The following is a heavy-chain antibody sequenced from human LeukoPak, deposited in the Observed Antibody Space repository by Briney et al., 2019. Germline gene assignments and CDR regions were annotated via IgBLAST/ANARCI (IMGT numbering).Heavy chain of an antibody. CDR3: ARYYYDSSGYYVWMKGAFDI. CDR1: GGSFSGYY. J-gene: IGHJ3*02. CDR2: INHRGST. V-gene: IGHV4-34*01. Sequence: SETLSLTCAVYGGSFSGYYWSWIRQPPGKGLEWIGEINHRGSTNYNPSLKSRVTISVDTSKNQFSLKLSSVTAADTAVYYCARYYYDSSGYYVWMKGAFDIWGQGTMVTVSS. D-gene: IGHD3-22*01.